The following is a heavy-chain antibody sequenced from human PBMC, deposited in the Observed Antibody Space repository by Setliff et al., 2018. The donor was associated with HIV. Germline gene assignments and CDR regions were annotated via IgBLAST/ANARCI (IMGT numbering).Heavy chain of an antibody. CDR2: INPRSGST. J-gene: IGHJ4*02. Sequence: ASVKVSCKASGYTFTTYYIHWVRQAPGQGLEWMGLINPRSGSTNYAQKFQDRVTMTSDTSTRTVYMELSSLRSDDTAVYYCAKVMSITMVRGALGNWGQGTLVTVSS. CDR1: GYTFTTYY. D-gene: IGHD3-10*01. V-gene: IGHV1-46*01. CDR3: AKVMSITMVRGALGN.